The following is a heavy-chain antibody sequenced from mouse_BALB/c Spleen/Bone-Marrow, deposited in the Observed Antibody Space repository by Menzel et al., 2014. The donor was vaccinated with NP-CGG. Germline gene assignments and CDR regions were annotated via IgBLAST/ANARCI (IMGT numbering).Heavy chain of an antibody. Sequence: EVKLMESGGGLVQPGGSRKLSCAASGFTFSSFGMHWVRQAPEKGLEWVAYISSGSSTIYYADTVKGRFTISRDNPKNPLFLQITSLRSEDTAMYYCARSYYGSSYYFDYWGQGTTLTVSS. CDR1: GFTFSSFG. J-gene: IGHJ2*01. V-gene: IGHV5-17*02. D-gene: IGHD1-1*01. CDR3: ARSYYGSSYYFDY. CDR2: ISSGSSTI.